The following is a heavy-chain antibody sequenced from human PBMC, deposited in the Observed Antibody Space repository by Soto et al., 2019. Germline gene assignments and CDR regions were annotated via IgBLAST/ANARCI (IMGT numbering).Heavy chain of an antibody. J-gene: IGHJ3*01. Sequence: QEQLVESGGGEVPPGTSLRLSCAASGFTFSSYGIHWVRRAPGKGLEWVAVISHDGSKKYYADSVTGRFTISRDNSKNTLYLQMNSLRAEDTAVYFCAKDFSRVPIVLRAFELWGQGTLVTVSS. CDR2: ISHDGSKK. CDR1: GFTFSSYG. CDR3: AKDFSRVPIVLRAFEL. V-gene: IGHV3-30*18. D-gene: IGHD3-3*01.